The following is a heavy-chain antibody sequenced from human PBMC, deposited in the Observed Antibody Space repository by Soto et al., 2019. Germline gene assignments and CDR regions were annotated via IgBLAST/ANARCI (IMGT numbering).Heavy chain of an antibody. Sequence: ASVKVSCKASGYTFTSYYMHWVRQAPGQGLEWMGIINPSGGSTSYAQKFQGRVTMTRDTSTSTVYMELSSLRSEDTAVYYCAREGESITMVRGETNWFDPWGQGTLVTVSS. CDR1: GYTFTSYY. CDR3: AREGESITMVRGETNWFDP. D-gene: IGHD3-10*01. CDR2: INPSGGST. V-gene: IGHV1-46*03. J-gene: IGHJ5*02.